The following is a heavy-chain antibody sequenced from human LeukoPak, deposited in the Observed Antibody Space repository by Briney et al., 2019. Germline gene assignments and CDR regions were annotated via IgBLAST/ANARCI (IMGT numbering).Heavy chain of an antibody. CDR3: ARNEKRGPWIRYYYYMDV. J-gene: IGHJ6*03. CDR2: ISSSGSTI. Sequence: PGGSLRLSCAASGFTFSSYEMNWVRQAPGKGLEWVSYISSSGSTIYYADSVKGRFTISRDNAKNSLYLQMNSLRAEDTAVYYCARNEKRGPWIRYYYYMDVWGKGTTVTISS. D-gene: IGHD5-18*01. CDR1: GFTFSSYE. V-gene: IGHV3-48*03.